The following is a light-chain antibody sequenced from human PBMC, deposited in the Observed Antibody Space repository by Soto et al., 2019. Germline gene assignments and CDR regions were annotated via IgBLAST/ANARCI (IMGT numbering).Light chain of an antibody. Sequence: QSVLTQPASVSGSPGQSITISCTGTSDNIGRFSFVSWYQQHPGKAPKLLIYELIKRPSGISDRFSGSKSGNTASLTISGLQAEDEADYYCSSYETTSRRLFGTGTKGTVL. V-gene: IGLV2-14*01. CDR2: ELI. CDR1: SDNIGRFSF. J-gene: IGLJ1*01. CDR3: SSYETTSRRL.